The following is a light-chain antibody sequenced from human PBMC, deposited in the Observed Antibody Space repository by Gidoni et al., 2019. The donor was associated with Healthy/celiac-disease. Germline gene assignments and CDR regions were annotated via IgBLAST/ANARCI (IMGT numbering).Light chain of an antibody. Sequence: IVLTPSPGTLTLSPGARATLSCRASQSVSSSYLAWYQQKPGQAPRLLIYGASSRATGIPARFSGSGSGTDFTLTISRLEPEDFAVYYCQQYGSSLWTFGPGTKVEIK. CDR1: QSVSSSY. CDR3: QQYGSSLWT. V-gene: IGKV3-20*01. J-gene: IGKJ1*01. CDR2: GAS.